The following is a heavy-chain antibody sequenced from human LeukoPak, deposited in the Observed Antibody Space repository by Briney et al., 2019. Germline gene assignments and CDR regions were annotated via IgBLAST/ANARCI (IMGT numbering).Heavy chain of an antibody. CDR2: IYYSGST. V-gene: IGHV4-59*01. CDR1: GGSIRSYY. Sequence: SETLSLTCTVSGGSIRSYYWSWIRQPPGKGLEWIGYIYYSGSTNYNPSLKSRVTISVDTSKNQFSLKLSSVTAADTAVYYCARGGGLTMVVSPRQNFDYWGQGTLVTVSS. J-gene: IGHJ4*02. D-gene: IGHD4-23*01. CDR3: ARGGGLTMVVSPRQNFDY.